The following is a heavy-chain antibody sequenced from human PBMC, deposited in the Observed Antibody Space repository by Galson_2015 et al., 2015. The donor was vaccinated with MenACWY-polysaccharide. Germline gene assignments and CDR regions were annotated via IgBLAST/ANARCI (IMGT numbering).Heavy chain of an antibody. J-gene: IGHJ4*02. CDR1: GDSVSSNSGS. V-gene: IGHV6-1*01. D-gene: IGHD6-6*01. CDR2: TYCRSKWYS. CDR3: ARIHSGSSSDFDY. Sequence: CAISGDSVSSNSGSWHWVRQSPSRGLEWLGRTYCRSKWYSYYGASVKGRITINPDTSKNQFSLQLNSVTPEDTAVHYCARIHSGSSSDFDYWGQGTQVTVSS.